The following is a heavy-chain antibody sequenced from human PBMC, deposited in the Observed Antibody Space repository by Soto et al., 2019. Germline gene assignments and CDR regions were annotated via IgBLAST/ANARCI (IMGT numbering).Heavy chain of an antibody. CDR2: INPNSGGT. Sequence: GASVKVSCKASGYTFTGYYMHWVRQAPGQGLEWMGWINPNSGGTNYAQKFQGWVTMTRDTSISTAYMELSRLRSDDTAVYYCVLLGYCISTSCKAGGYYGMDVWGQGTTVTVSS. CDR1: GYTFTGYY. J-gene: IGHJ6*02. D-gene: IGHD2-2*01. CDR3: VLLGYCISTSCKAGGYYGMDV. V-gene: IGHV1-2*04.